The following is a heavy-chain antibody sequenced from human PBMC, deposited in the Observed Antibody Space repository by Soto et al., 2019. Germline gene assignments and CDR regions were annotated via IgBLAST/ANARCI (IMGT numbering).Heavy chain of an antibody. CDR2: IYSGGST. CDR3: ARGQVTMVRGVIGPTNDAFDI. Sequence: GGSLRLSCAASGFTVSSNYMSWVRQAPGKGLEWVSVIYSGGSTYYADSGKGRFTISRDNSKNTLYLQMNSLRAEDTAVYYCARGQVTMVRGVIGPTNDAFDIWGQGTMVTVSS. V-gene: IGHV3-66*01. D-gene: IGHD3-10*01. J-gene: IGHJ3*02. CDR1: GFTVSSNY.